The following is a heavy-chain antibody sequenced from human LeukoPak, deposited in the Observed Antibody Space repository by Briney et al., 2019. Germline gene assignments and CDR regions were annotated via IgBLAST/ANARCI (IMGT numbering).Heavy chain of an antibody. CDR3: ARAGYSYGWDWFDP. Sequence: SGTLSLTCAVSGGSISNSNWWSWVRQPPGKGLEWIGEIYHSGSTNYNPSLKSRVTISVDKSKNQFSLKLSSVTAADTAVYYCARAGYSYGWDWFDPWGQGTLVTVSS. CDR2: IYHSGST. J-gene: IGHJ5*01. V-gene: IGHV4-4*02. D-gene: IGHD5-18*01. CDR1: GGSISNSNW.